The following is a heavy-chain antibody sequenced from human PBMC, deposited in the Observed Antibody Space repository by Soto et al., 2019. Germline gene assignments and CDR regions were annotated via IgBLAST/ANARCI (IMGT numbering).Heavy chain of an antibody. Sequence: PSETLSLTCAVYGGSFSGYYWSWIRQPPGKGLEWIGEINHSGSTNYNPSLKSRVTISVGTSKNQFSLKLSSVTAADTAVYYCARTTTVTTSDYWGQGTLLTVSS. J-gene: IGHJ4*02. D-gene: IGHD4-17*01. CDR3: ARTTTVTTSDY. CDR1: GGSFSGYY. V-gene: IGHV4-34*01. CDR2: INHSGST.